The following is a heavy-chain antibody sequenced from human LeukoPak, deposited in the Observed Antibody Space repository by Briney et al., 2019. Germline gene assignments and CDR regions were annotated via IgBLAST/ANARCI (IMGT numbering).Heavy chain of an antibody. CDR3: ARGPGDFYDTGGYYYVPDC. V-gene: IGHV1-69*16. CDR2: IIPFLSTA. CDR1: GGTFSSYT. Sequence: SVKVSCKASGGTFSSYTISWVRQAPGQGLEWMGGIIPFLSTANYAQKFQSRVTITTDESTSTAYMELSSLRSEDTAVYYCARGPGDFYDTGGYYYVPDCWGQGTLVTVSS. D-gene: IGHD3-22*01. J-gene: IGHJ4*02.